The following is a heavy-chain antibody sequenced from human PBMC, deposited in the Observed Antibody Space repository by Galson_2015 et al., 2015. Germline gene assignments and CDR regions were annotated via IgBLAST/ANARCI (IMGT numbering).Heavy chain of an antibody. CDR2: IYYSGST. CDR1: GGSISSSSYY. Sequence: SETLSLTCTVSGGSISSSSYYWGWVRQPPGKGLEWIGSIYYSGSTYYNPSLKSRVTISVDTSKNQFSLKLSSVTAADTAVYYCARSPGRSIAQRAIFDYWGQGTLVTVSS. CDR3: ARSPGRSIAQRAIFDY. V-gene: IGHV4-39*01. D-gene: IGHD1-14*01. J-gene: IGHJ4*02.